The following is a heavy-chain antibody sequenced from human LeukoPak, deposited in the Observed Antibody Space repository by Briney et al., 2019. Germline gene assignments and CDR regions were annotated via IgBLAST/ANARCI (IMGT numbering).Heavy chain of an antibody. V-gene: IGHV3-7*01. Sequence: PGGSLRLSCAASGFTFSSYWMSWVRQAPGKGLEWVANIKQDGSEKYYVDSVKGRFTISRDNSKNTLYLQMNSLRAEDTAVYYCARVLIVGAPADYWGQGTLVTVSS. CDR2: IKQDGSEK. D-gene: IGHD1-26*01. J-gene: IGHJ4*02. CDR1: GFTFSSYW. CDR3: ARVLIVGAPADY.